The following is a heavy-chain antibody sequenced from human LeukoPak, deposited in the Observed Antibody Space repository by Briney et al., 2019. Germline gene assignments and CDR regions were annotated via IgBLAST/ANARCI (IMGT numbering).Heavy chain of an antibody. CDR3: AKDQSNGWYNI. CDR2: ICVDGSRK. D-gene: IGHD6-19*01. Sequence: GGSLRLSCAASGFTFNNYAMHWVRQAPGKGLEWVALICVDGSRKYYADSVEGRVTISRDNSKSTLYLQMNSLRAEDTALYYCAKDQSNGWYNIWGQGTMVTVSS. J-gene: IGHJ3*02. V-gene: IGHV3-30*04. CDR1: GFTFNNYA.